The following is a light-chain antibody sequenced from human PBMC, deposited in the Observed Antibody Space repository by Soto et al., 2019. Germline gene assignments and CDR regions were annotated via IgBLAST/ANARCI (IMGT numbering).Light chain of an antibody. CDR2: WAS. V-gene: IGKV4-1*01. Sequence: DIVMTQSPDSLAVSLGERATINCKSSQSVLYSSNNKNYLAWYQQKPGQPPKLLIYWASTRESGVPDRFSGSGSGTDFTFTISSLQAEDVAVYYCQQYYITPHTFGQGTKLEIK. CDR3: QQYYITPHT. CDR1: QSVLYSSNNKNY. J-gene: IGKJ2*01.